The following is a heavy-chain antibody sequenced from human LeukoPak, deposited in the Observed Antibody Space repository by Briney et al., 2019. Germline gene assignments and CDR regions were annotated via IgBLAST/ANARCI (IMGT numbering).Heavy chain of an antibody. CDR1: GYTFTSYG. CDR2: ICAYNGNT. D-gene: IGHD6-13*01. J-gene: IGHJ4*02. V-gene: IGHV1-18*04. CDR3: ARGARFIAAARGDY. Sequence: GASVKVSCKASGYTFTSYGISWVRQAPGQGLEWMGWICAYNGNTNYAQKLQGRVTMTTDTSTSTAYMELRGLRSDDTAVYYCARGARFIAAARGDYWGQGTLVTVSS.